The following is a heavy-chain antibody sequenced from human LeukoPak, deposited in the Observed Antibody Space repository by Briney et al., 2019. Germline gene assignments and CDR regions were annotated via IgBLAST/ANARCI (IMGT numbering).Heavy chain of an antibody. J-gene: IGHJ4*02. D-gene: IGHD2-2*01. Sequence: GRSLRLSCAASGFTFSSYSMNWVRQAPGKGLEWVAFIRNDGSNKNYADSVKGRFTISRDNSKKTLNLQMNSLRAEDTAVYYCAKVLHGCSSTSCLVSLAGWGQGTLVTVSS. CDR2: IRNDGSNK. CDR1: GFTFSSYS. V-gene: IGHV3-30*02. CDR3: AKVLHGCSSTSCLVSLAG.